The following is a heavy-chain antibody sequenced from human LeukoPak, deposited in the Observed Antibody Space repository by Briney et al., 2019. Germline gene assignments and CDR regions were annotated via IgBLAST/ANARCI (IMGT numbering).Heavy chain of an antibody. Sequence: SGGSLRLSCAASGFTFSSYAMHWVRQAPGKGLKWVAVISYEGSNKYYADSVKGRFTISRDNSKNTLYLQMNSLRAEDTAVYYCARDGGGSGSYVDYWGQGTLVTVSS. CDR1: GFTFSSYA. D-gene: IGHD3-10*01. J-gene: IGHJ4*02. CDR2: ISYEGSNK. V-gene: IGHV3-30*01. CDR3: ARDGGGSGSYVDY.